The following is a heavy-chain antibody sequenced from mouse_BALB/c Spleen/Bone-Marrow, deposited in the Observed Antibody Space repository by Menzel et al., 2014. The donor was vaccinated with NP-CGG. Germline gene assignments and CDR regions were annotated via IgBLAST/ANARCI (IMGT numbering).Heavy chain of an antibody. CDR1: GFTFTDYY. D-gene: IGHD1-1*01. V-gene: IGHV7-3*02. CDR2: IRNEANGYTT. CDR3: ARDNGSSPSYWFFNV. Sequence: EVKLVESGGGLVQPGGSLRLSCATSGFTFTDYYMTWVRQPSGKALEWLSFIRNEANGYTTEYSASVEGRFTISRDNSQSILYLQMNTLRPEDSATYYCARDNGSSPSYWFFNVWGAGTTVTVSS. J-gene: IGHJ1*01.